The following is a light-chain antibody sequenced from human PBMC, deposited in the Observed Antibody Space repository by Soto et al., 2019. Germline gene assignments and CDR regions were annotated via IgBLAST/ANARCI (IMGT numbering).Light chain of an antibody. V-gene: IGLV2-14*03. Sequence: QSVLTPPASVSGSPGQSITISCSGISTDVDTYNYVSWYQLHPGEAPKVLIYDVNSRPSGVSNRFSGSRSGNTASLTISGLQAEDLAHYYCCSHTTGSTRYVSGTGTKVTVL. J-gene: IGLJ1*01. CDR3: CSHTTGSTRYV. CDR2: DVN. CDR1: STDVDTYNY.